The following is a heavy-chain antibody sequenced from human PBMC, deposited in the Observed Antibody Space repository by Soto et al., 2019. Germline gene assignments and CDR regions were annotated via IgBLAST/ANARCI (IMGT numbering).Heavy chain of an antibody. CDR2: INPSGGST. D-gene: IGHD2-15*01. Sequence: GASVKVSCKASGYTFTSYYMHWVRQAPGQGLEWMGIINPSGGSTSYAQKFQGRVTMTRDTSTSTVYMELSSLRSEDTAVYYCARLVVVAATRYYYYGMDVWGQGTTVTVSS. CDR1: GYTFTSYY. CDR3: ARLVVVAATRYYYYGMDV. V-gene: IGHV1-46*01. J-gene: IGHJ6*02.